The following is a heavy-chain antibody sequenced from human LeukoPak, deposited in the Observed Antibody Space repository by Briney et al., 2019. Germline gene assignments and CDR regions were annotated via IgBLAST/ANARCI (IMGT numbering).Heavy chain of an antibody. CDR3: ARNYGDYQRDYYYYMDV. CDR1: GGTFSSYA. CDR2: IIPIFGTA. V-gene: IGHV1-69*06. J-gene: IGHJ6*03. Sequence: SVKVSCKASGGTFSSYAISWVRQAPGQGLEWMGGIIPIFGTANYAQKFQGRVTITADKSTSTAYMELSSLRSEDTAVYYCARNYGDYQRDYYYYMDVWGKGTTVTVSS. D-gene: IGHD4-17*01.